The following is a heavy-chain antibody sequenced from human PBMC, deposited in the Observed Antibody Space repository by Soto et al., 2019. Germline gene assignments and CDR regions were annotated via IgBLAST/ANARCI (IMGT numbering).Heavy chain of an antibody. CDR1: GGSISSYF. Sequence: ASETLSLTFTVSGGSISSYFWSWIRQPPGKGLEWIGYIYYSGSTTYNPSLKSRVTISVDTSKNQFSLKLSSVTAADTAVYYCARDYDSGTYHNWFDPWGQGTLVTVSS. J-gene: IGHJ5*02. CDR2: IYYSGST. D-gene: IGHD3-10*01. V-gene: IGHV4-59*01. CDR3: ARDYDSGTYHNWFDP.